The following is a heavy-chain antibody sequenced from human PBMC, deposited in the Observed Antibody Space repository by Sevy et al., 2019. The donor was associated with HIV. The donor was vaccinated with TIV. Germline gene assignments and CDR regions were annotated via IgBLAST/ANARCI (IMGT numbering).Heavy chain of an antibody. CDR1: GFTFSSYA. CDR2: IRGSGGST. V-gene: IGHV3-23*01. J-gene: IGHJ4*02. D-gene: IGHD6-13*01. Sequence: GGSLRLSCAASGFTFSSYAMSWVRQAPGKGLEWVSAIRGSGGSTYYADSVKGRFTISRDNSKNTLYLQMNSLRAEDTAVYYCAKVTFGEIAAAFDYWGQGTLVTVSS. CDR3: AKVTFGEIAAAFDY.